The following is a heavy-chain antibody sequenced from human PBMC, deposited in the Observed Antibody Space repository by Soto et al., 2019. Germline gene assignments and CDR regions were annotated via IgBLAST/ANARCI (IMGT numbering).Heavy chain of an antibody. CDR2: INAGNGKT. CDR3: ARTYYAILTGYSSNPFDY. V-gene: IGHV1-3*01. D-gene: IGHD3-9*01. Sequence: QVQLVQSGAEVKKPGASVKVSCKASGYTFTSYGMHWVRQAPGQRLEWMGWINAGNGKTKYSQKFQGRVTITRDTSANTAYMELSSLRSEDTAVYYCARTYYAILTGYSSNPFDYWGQGTLVTVSS. CDR1: GYTFTSYG. J-gene: IGHJ4*02.